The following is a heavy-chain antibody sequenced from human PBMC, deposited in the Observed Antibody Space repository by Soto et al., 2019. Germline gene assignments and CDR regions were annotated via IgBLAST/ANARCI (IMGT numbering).Heavy chain of an antibody. CDR3: ARGRGGVLGGNYYYYYMDV. V-gene: IGHV4-34*01. CDR1: GGSFSGYY. Sequence: TSETLSLTCAVYGGSFSGYYWSWIRQPPGKGLEWIGEINHSGSTNYNPSLKSRVTISVDTSKNQFSLKLSSVTAADTAVYYCARGRGGVLGGNYYYYYMDVWGKGTTVTVSS. D-gene: IGHD3-3*02. J-gene: IGHJ6*03. CDR2: INHSGST.